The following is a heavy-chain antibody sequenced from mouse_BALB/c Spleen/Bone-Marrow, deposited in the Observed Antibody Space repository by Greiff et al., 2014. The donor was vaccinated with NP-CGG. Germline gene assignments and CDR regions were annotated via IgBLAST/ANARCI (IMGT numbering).Heavy chain of an antibody. Sequence: QVQLQQSGAELVRPGASVKLSCKASGYTFTSYWINWVKQRPGQGLEWIGNIYPSDSYTNYNQKFKDKATLTVDKSSSTAYMQLSSPTSEDSAVYYGTRREGNYAFAYWGQGTLVTVSA. V-gene: IGHV1-69*02. J-gene: IGHJ3*01. D-gene: IGHD2-1*01. CDR3: TRREGNYAFAY. CDR2: IYPSDSYT. CDR1: GYTFTSYW.